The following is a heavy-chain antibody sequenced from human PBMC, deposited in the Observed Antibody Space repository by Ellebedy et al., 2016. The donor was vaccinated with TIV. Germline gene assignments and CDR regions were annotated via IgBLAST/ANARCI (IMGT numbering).Heavy chain of an antibody. CDR1: GFTVSSNY. CDR3: TRAGEKSTKGFDY. D-gene: IGHD1-26*01. CDR2: IYTGGST. J-gene: IGHJ4*02. V-gene: IGHV3-53*01. Sequence: GESLKISXAASGFTVSSNYMSWVRQAPGKGLEWVSVIYTGGSTYYADSVKVRFTIPRDDSRNTLYLQMNSLRAEDTAVYYCTRAGEKSTKGFDYWGQGTLVTVSS.